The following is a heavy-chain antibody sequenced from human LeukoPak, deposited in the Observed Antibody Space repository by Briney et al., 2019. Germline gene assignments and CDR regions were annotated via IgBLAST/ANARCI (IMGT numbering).Heavy chain of an antibody. D-gene: IGHD6-13*01. CDR2: LSAYDGGT. Sequence: GASVKVSCKASGYTFTSYAFKWVRQVPGQGLEWMVWLSAYDGGTKYAQGLQGRVTMTTDTSTRTAYMELTRLKSDDTAVYYCARDPHTSTWSPYYFTLDVWGQGTTVSVSS. CDR1: GYTFTSYA. J-gene: IGHJ6*02. CDR3: ARDPHTSTWSPYYFTLDV. V-gene: IGHV1-18*01.